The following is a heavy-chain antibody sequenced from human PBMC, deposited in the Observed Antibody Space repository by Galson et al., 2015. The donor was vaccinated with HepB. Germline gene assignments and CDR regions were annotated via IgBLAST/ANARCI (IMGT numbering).Heavy chain of an antibody. D-gene: IGHD2-2*01. V-gene: IGHV4-59*01. CDR1: GGSISSYY. J-gene: IGHJ6*03. CDR3: ARRRPDCSSTSCQAYYYYYYMDV. Sequence: ETLSLTCTVSGGSISSYYWSWIRQPPGKGLEWIGYIYYSGSTNYNPSLKSRVTISVDTSKNQFSLKLSSVTAADTAVYYCARRRPDCSSTSCQAYYYYYYMDVWGKGTTVTVSS. CDR2: IYYSGST.